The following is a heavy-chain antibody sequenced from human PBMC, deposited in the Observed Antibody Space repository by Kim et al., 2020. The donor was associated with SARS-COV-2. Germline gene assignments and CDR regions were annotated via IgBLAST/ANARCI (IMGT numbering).Heavy chain of an antibody. V-gene: IGHV3-9*01. Sequence: GGSLRLSCAVSGFKFHEYGMHWVRQAPGKGLEWVSGISWNSDSIEYAASVKGRFTISRDNAKNSLYLQMNRLRPDDTAFYYCAKDTEWEFQGIDHWGQGTLVTVPS. CDR2: ISWNSDSI. CDR3: AKDTEWEFQGIDH. J-gene: IGHJ4*02. CDR1: GFKFHEYG. D-gene: IGHD1-26*01.